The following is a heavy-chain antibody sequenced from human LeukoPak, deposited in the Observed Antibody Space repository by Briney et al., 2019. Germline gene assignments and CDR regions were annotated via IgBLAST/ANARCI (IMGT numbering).Heavy chain of an antibody. J-gene: IGHJ4*02. CDR2: LSYDRRNK. D-gene: IGHD2-2*01. V-gene: IGHV3-30*04. CDR1: GVTLSDYD. Sequence: GGSLRLSCAASGVTLSDYDMHSVRQAPGKGLEWVAFLSYDRRNKNYAESVKGRFTISRDNSENTLFLQMNSLRAEDTAVYYCAKDRCSSTSCYLFDYWGQGTLVAVSS. CDR3: AKDRCSSTSCYLFDY.